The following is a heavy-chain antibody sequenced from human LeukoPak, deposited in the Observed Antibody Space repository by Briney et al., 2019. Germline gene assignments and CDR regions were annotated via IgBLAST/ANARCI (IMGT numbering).Heavy chain of an antibody. V-gene: IGHV3-11*04. CDR2: ISSSGSTI. D-gene: IGHD3-22*01. CDR3: ATPGVVIPNDAFDI. Sequence: PGGSLRLSCAASGFTFSDYYMSWIRQAPGKGLEWVSYISSSGSTIYYADSVKGRFTISRDNAKNSLYLQMNSLRAEGTAVYYCATPGVVIPNDAFDIWGQGTMVTVSS. CDR1: GFTFSDYY. J-gene: IGHJ3*02.